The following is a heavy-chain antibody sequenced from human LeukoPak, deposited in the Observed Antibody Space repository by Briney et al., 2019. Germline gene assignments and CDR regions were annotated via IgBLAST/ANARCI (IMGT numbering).Heavy chain of an antibody. CDR3: VRSTGPLDV. J-gene: IGHJ4*02. D-gene: IGHD7-27*01. Sequence: SQTLSLTCVISGDSVSSKSAAWNWIRQSPSRGLEWLGRTFYRSKWYNDYAVSVKGRLTVNPDTSKNQLSLHLNSVTPDDTAVYYCVRSTGPLDVWGQGTLVTVSS. CDR2: TFYRSKWYN. V-gene: IGHV6-1*01. CDR1: GDSVSSKSAA.